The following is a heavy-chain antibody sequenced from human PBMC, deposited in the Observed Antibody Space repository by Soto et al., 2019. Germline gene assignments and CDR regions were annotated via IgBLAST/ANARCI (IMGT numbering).Heavy chain of an antibody. CDR2: IYYSGST. J-gene: IGHJ6*04. CDR1: GGSISSYY. D-gene: IGHD3-10*01. CDR3: VRHEEGSGIVAMGV. V-gene: IGHV4-59*08. Sequence: PSETLSLTCTVSGGSISSYYWSWIRQPPGKGLEWIGYIYYSGSTNYNPSLKSRVTISVDTSKNQFSLKLSSVTAADTAVYHCVRHEEGSGIVAMGVWGNGTTVTVSS.